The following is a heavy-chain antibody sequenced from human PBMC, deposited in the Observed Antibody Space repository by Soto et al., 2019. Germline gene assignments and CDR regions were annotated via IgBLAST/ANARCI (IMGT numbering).Heavy chain of an antibody. J-gene: IGHJ6*03. V-gene: IGHV4-39*01. CDR3: ARNRGAPPSYYYMDV. CDR1: GGSISSSSYY. CDR2: IYYSGST. Sequence: SETLSLTCTVSGGSISSSSYYWGWIRQPPGKGLEWIGSIYYSGSTYYNPSLKSRVTISVDTSKNQFSLKLSSVTAADTAVYYCARNRGAPPSYYYMDVWGKGTTVT.